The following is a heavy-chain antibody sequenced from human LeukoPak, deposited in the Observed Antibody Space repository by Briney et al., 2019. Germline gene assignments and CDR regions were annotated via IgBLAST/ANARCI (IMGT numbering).Heavy chain of an antibody. CDR2: TYHSGST. CDR1: GYSISSGYY. Sequence: PSETLSLTCTVSGYSISSGYYWGWIRQPPGKGLEWIGSTYHSGSTYYNPSLKSRVTISVDTSKNQFSLKLSSVTAADTAVYYCARDDFWSGYLIWDYWGQGTLVTVSS. D-gene: IGHD3-3*01. CDR3: ARDDFWSGYLIWDY. J-gene: IGHJ4*02. V-gene: IGHV4-38-2*02.